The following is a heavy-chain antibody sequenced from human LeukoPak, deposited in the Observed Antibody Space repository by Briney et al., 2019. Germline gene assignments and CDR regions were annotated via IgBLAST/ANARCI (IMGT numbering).Heavy chain of an antibody. J-gene: IGHJ4*02. CDR3: ARDGILTGYAH. Sequence: GGSLRPSCAASGFTFSSYSMNWVRQAPGKGLEWVSSISSSSSYIYYADSVKGRFTISRDNAKNSLYLQMNSLRAEDTAVYYCARDGILTGYAHWGQGTLVTVSS. D-gene: IGHD3-9*01. V-gene: IGHV3-21*01. CDR1: GFTFSSYS. CDR2: ISSSSSYI.